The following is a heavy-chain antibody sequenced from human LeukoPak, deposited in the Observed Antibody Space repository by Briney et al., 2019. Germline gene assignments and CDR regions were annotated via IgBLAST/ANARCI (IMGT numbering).Heavy chain of an antibody. J-gene: IGHJ3*02. Sequence: PGGSLRLSCAASGFTFRSYSMNWVRQAPGKGLEWVSSISSSSNYIYYADSVKDRFTISRDNAKNSLYLQMNSLRAEDTAVYYCARDGQQLGFSKDAFDIWGQGTMVTVSS. CDR1: GFTFRSYS. D-gene: IGHD6-6*01. CDR3: ARDGQQLGFSKDAFDI. V-gene: IGHV3-21*01. CDR2: ISSSSNYI.